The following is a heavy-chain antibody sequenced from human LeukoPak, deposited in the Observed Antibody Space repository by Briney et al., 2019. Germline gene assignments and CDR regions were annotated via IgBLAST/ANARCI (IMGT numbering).Heavy chain of an antibody. CDR3: ARQAVVVAALLDC. J-gene: IGHJ4*02. Sequence: PSETLSLTCIVSGGSISSSSYYWGWIRQPPGKGLEWIGNIYYSGSTYYNPSLMGRVTISVDTSKNHFSLKLSSVTAADTAVYYCARQAVVVAALLDCWGQGTLVTVSS. CDR2: IYYSGST. V-gene: IGHV4-39*01. CDR1: GGSISSSSYY. D-gene: IGHD2-15*01.